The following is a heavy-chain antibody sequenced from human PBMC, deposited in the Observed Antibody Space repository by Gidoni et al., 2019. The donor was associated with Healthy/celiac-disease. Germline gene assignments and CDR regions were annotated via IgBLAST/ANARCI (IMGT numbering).Heavy chain of an antibody. CDR2: IKQDGSEK. CDR3: AQKKYSSGWYDY. Sequence: EVQLVESGGGLVQPGGSLLLSCAASVFTFSSYWMSWVRQAPGKGLEWVANIKQDGSEKYYVDSVKGRFTISRDNAKNSLYLQMNSLRAEDTAVYYCAQKKYSSGWYDYWGQGTLVTVSS. V-gene: IGHV3-7*03. J-gene: IGHJ4*02. D-gene: IGHD6-19*01. CDR1: VFTFSSYW.